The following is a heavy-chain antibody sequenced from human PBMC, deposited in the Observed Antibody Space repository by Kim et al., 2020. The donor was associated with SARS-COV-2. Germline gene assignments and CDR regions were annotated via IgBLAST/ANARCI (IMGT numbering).Heavy chain of an antibody. CDR2: ISYDGSNK. V-gene: IGHV3-33*05. CDR1: GFTFSSYG. J-gene: IGHJ6*01. CDR3: AREVRVLWFGESYTHGM. Sequence: GGPLRLSCAASGFTFSSYGMHWVRQAPGKGLEWVAVISYDGSNKYYADSVKGRFTISRDNSKNTLYLQMNSLRAEDTAVYYCAREVRVLWFGESYTHGM. D-gene: IGHD3-10*01.